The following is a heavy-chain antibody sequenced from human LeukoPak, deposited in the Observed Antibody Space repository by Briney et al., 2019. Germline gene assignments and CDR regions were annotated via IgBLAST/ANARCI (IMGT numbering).Heavy chain of an antibody. CDR1: GFTFGSYA. D-gene: IGHD3-22*01. V-gene: IGHV3-23*01. CDR3: AKDDSSGPRVHYFYGVDA. CDR2: ISGSGGSH. J-gene: IGHJ6*02. Sequence: GGFLRLSCAASGFTFGSYAMTWVRHAPGKGLEWVSDISGSGGSHYYADSVKGRFTISRDNSKNTLFLQMNNLRAEDTAVYYCAKDDSSGPRVHYFYGVDAWGQGTTVTVSS.